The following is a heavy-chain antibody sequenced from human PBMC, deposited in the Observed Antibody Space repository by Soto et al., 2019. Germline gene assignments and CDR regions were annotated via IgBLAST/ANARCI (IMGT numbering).Heavy chain of an antibody. J-gene: IGHJ4*02. CDR2: INHSGST. CDR1: GGSFSGCY. CDR3: ARGPVYGDYDY. V-gene: IGHV4-34*01. D-gene: IGHD4-17*01. Sequence: SETLSLTCAVYGGSFSGCYWSWIRQPPGKGLEWIGEINHSGSTNYNPSLKSRVTTSVDTSKNQFSLKLSSVTAADTAVYYCARGPVYGDYDYWGQGTLVTV.